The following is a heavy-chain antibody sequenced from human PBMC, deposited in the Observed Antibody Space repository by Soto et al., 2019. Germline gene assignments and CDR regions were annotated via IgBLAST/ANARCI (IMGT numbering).Heavy chain of an antibody. CDR3: ARTDGYEIEY. J-gene: IGHJ4*02. CDR2: IYPGDSDT. V-gene: IGHV5-51*01. D-gene: IGHD2-21*01. Sequence: GESVKISCQGSGYSFVSYWIAWVRQMPGKGLEWMGSIYPGDSDTTNSPSFQGQVTMSVEKSITTVYLQWSSLKASDTAMYYCARTDGYEIEYWGQGTLVTVSS. CDR1: GYSFVSYW.